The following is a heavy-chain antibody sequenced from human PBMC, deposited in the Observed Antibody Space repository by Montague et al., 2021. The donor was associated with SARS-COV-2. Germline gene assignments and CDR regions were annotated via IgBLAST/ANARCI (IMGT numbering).Heavy chain of an antibody. D-gene: IGHD7-27*01. J-gene: IGHJ2*01. CDR3: ARNGGWGSRGAGYIDL. CDR2: IYYTGST. V-gene: IGHV4-31*03. CDR1: GGSISGYNYY. Sequence: TLSLTCTVYGGSISGYNYYWICIRQHPGKGLEWIAYIYYTGSTYYNPSLQSRLRTSIDTSKNPFSLTLTSVTAADTAIYYCARNGGWGSRGAGYIDLWGRGTLVTVSS.